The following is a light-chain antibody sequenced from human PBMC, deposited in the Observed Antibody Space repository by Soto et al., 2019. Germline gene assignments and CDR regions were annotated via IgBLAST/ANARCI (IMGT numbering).Light chain of an antibody. CDR1: QTIRSNF. CDR2: TAS. J-gene: IGKJ2*01. Sequence: EVVLTQSPATLSLSPGERATLSCRASQTIRSNFLTWYQQKPGQAPRLLIYTASTRAAGIPDRFSGIGSGTYFTHTISPLAPEDSAVHSCHHYDCSSGPTFGQGTKLQIE. CDR3: HHYDCSSGPT. V-gene: IGKV3-20*01.